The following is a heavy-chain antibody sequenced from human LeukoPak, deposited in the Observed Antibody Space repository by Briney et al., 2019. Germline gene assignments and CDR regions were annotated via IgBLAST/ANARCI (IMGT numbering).Heavy chain of an antibody. CDR2: IYPGDSDT. CDR3: ARLGAGYSSSWYLDY. Sequence: GASLKISCKGSGYSFTSYWIGWVRQMPGKGLEWMGSIYPGDSDTIYSPSFQGQVTISADKSISTAYLQWSGLKASDTAMYYCARLGAGYSSSWYLDYWGQGTLVTVSS. V-gene: IGHV5-51*01. J-gene: IGHJ4*02. D-gene: IGHD6-13*01. CDR1: GYSFTSYW.